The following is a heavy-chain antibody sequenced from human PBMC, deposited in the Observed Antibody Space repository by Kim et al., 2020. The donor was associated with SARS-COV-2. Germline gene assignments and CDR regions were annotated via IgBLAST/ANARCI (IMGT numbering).Heavy chain of an antibody. V-gene: IGHV3-48*03. CDR2: ISSSGSTI. Sequence: GGSLRLSCAASGFTFSSYEMNWVRQAPGNGLEWVSYISSSGSTIYYADSVKGRFTISRDNAKNSLYLQMNSLRAEDTAVYYCARVLVSVCYGMEVLGPGTTVPV. CDR3: ARVLVSVCYGMEV. CDR1: GFTFSSYE. J-gene: IGHJ6*01. D-gene: IGHD2-8*01.